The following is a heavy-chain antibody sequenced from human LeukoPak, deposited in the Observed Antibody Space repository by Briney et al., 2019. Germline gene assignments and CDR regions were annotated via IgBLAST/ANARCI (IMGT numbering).Heavy chain of an antibody. Sequence: GASVKVSCKASGYTFTSYAMNWVRQAPGQGLEWMGWINTNTGNPTYAQGFTGRFVFSLDTSVSTAYLQISSLKAEDTAVYYCAREGAGIAAAFDAFDIWGQGTMVTVSS. D-gene: IGHD6-13*01. V-gene: IGHV7-4-1*02. J-gene: IGHJ3*02. CDR2: INTNTGNP. CDR1: GYTFTSYA. CDR3: AREGAGIAAAFDAFDI.